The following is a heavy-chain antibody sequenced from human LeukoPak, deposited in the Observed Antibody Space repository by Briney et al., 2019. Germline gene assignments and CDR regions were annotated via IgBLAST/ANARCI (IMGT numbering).Heavy chain of an antibody. V-gene: IGHV3-15*01. J-gene: IGHJ4*02. CDR3: TRQGVAYCGGDCSSSDSTFDY. D-gene: IGHD2-21*02. CDR1: GFTFTDAW. Sequence: SGFTFTDAWMSWVRQAPGKGLEWVGRIKSKGSGGTTEYAALVKDRFTISRDDSQNTIYLQMNSLESEDTAVYFCTRQGVAYCGGDCSSSDSTFDYWGQGTLVTVSS. CDR2: IKSKGSGGTT.